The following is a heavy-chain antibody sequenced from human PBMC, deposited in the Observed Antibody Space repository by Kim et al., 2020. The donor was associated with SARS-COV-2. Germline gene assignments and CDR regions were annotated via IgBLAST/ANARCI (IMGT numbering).Heavy chain of an antibody. V-gene: IGHV4-4*02. CDR1: GGSISSSNW. J-gene: IGHJ4*02. CDR2: IYHSGST. CDR3: ASTPKAAMGRFDY. Sequence: SETLSLTCAVSGGSISSSNWWSWVRQPPGKGLEWIGEIYHSGSTNYNPSLKSRVTISVDKSKNQFSLKLSSVTAADTAVYYCASTPKAAMGRFDYWGQGTLVTVSS. D-gene: IGHD5-18*01.